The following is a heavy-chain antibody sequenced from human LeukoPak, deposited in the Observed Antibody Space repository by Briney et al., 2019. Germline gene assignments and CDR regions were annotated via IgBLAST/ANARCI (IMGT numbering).Heavy chain of an antibody. J-gene: IGHJ6*02. D-gene: IGHD6-13*01. CDR3: ARGPYSSSWYYYYGMDV. CDR1: GYTFTSYY. Sequence: ASVKVSCKASGYTFTSYYMHWVRQAPGQGLEWMGIINPSGGSTSYAQKFQGRVTMTRDTSTSTVYMELSSLRSEDTAVYYCARGPYSSSWYYYYGMDVWGQGTTVTVSS. V-gene: IGHV1-46*01. CDR2: INPSGGST.